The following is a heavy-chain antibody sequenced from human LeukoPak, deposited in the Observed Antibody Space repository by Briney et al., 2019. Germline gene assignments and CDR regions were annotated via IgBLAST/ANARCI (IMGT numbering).Heavy chain of an antibody. Sequence: GASVKVSCKASGYTFTGYYMHWVRQAPGQGLEWMGWINPNSGGTNYAQKFQGRVTMTRDTSISTAYMELSRLRSDDTAAYYCARRGSGRPGGFWFDPWGQGTLVTVSS. CDR3: ARRGSGRPGGFWFDP. V-gene: IGHV1-2*02. J-gene: IGHJ5*02. CDR1: GYTFTGYY. CDR2: INPNSGGT. D-gene: IGHD1-26*01.